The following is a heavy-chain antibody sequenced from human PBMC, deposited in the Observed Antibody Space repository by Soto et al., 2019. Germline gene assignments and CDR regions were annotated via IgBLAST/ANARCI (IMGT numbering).Heavy chain of an antibody. D-gene: IGHD2-2*01. Sequence: GGSLRLSCAASGFTFSSYWMSWVRQAPGKGLEWVANIKQDGSEKFYVDSVKGRFTISRDNAKNSLYLQMNSLRAEDTAVYYCASGPFQLLPLDYWGQGTLVTVSS. CDR2: IKQDGSEK. CDR3: ASGPFQLLPLDY. V-gene: IGHV3-7*05. CDR1: GFTFSSYW. J-gene: IGHJ4*02.